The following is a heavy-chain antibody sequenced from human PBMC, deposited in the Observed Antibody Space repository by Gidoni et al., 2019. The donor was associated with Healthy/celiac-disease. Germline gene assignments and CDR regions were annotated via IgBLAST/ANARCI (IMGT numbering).Heavy chain of an antibody. CDR3: ARSHEYSSSSDGFDI. J-gene: IGHJ3*02. Sequence: EVQLVESGGGLVQPGGSLRLSCAASGFTFSSYSMNWVRQAPGKGLGWVSYISSSSSTIYYADSVKGRFTISRDNAKNSLYLQMNSLRAEDTAVYYCARSHEYSSSSDGFDIWGQGTMVTVSS. CDR1: GFTFSSYS. V-gene: IGHV3-48*04. D-gene: IGHD6-6*01. CDR2: ISSSSSTI.